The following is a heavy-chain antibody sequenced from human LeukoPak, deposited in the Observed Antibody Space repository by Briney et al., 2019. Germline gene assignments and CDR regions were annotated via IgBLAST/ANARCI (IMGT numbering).Heavy chain of an antibody. D-gene: IGHD3-3*01. CDR2: IYYSGST. J-gene: IGHJ4*02. V-gene: IGHV4-59*01. CDR3: ARGGDFWSGYPDYYFDY. CDR1: GGSISSYY. Sequence: SETLSLTCTVSGGSISSYYWSWIRQPPGKGLEWIGYIYYSGSTNYNPSLKSRVTISVDTSKNQFSLKLTSVTAADTAVYYCARGGDFWSGYPDYYFDYWGQGTLVTVSS.